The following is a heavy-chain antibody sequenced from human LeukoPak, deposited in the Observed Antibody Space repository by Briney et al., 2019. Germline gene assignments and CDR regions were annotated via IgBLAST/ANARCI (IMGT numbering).Heavy chain of an antibody. CDR1: GFTFSSYA. CDR3: AKGGGYGSGSYYIPIY. D-gene: IGHD3-10*01. CDR2: ISGSGGST. J-gene: IGHJ4*02. V-gene: IGHV3-23*01. Sequence: GGSLRLSCAAPGFTFSSYAMSWVRQAPGKGLEWVSAISGSGGSTYYADSVKGRFTISRDNSKNTLYLQMNSLRAEDTAVYYCAKGGGYGSGSYYIPIYWGQGTLVTVSS.